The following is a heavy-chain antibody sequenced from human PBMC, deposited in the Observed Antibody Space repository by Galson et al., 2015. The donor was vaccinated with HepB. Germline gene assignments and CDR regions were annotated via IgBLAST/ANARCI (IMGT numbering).Heavy chain of an antibody. CDR2: ISFDGSNK. V-gene: IGHV3-30*18. CDR3: AKPHMDAAVAPPPDV. D-gene: IGHD5-18*01. J-gene: IGHJ6*02. Sequence: SLRLSCAASGFTFSTYGMHWVRQAPGKGLEWVAVISFDGSNKFYADSVKGRFTISRDNSKKTLYLQMNSLTTEDTAVYYCAKPHMDAAVAPPPDVWGQGATVSVSS. CDR1: GFTFSTYG.